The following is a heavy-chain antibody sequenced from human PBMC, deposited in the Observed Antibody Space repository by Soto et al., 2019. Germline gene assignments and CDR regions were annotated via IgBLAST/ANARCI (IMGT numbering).Heavy chain of an antibody. CDR3: AKDLRPTTTGVTY. V-gene: IGHV3-9*01. D-gene: IGHD1-26*01. J-gene: IGHJ4*02. CDR1: GFTFDDYA. CDR2: ISWNSGSI. Sequence: SLRLSCAASGFTFDDYAIHWVRQAPGKGLEWVSGISWNSGSIGYADSVKGRFTISRDNAKNSLYLQMNSLRAEDTALYYCAKDLRPTTTGVTYWGQGTLVTVSS.